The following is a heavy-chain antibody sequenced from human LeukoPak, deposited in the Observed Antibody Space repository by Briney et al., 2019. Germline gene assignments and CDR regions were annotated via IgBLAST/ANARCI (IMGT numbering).Heavy chain of an antibody. D-gene: IGHD7-27*01. CDR2: IYYSGTT. Sequence: SETLSLTCTVSGGSISSYYWNWIRQPPGKGLEWIGYIYYSGTTNYNPSLKSRVSMSVDTSKNQFSLKLSSVTAADTAVYYCARDRGGETGAYFDYWGQGTLVTVSS. CDR1: GGSISSYY. CDR3: ARDRGGETGAYFDY. V-gene: IGHV4-59*01. J-gene: IGHJ4*02.